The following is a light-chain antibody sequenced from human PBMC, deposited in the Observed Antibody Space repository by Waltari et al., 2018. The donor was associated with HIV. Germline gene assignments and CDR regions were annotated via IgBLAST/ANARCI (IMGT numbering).Light chain of an antibody. Sequence: EIVMTQSPATLSVSPGERATLSCRASQSVSSNLAWYQQKPGQAPRLLVFGASTRATGIPARFSGSGSGTEFTLTISSLQSEDFAVDYCQQYNNWPPEITFGPGTKVDIK. CDR2: GAS. CDR1: QSVSSN. V-gene: IGKV3-15*01. J-gene: IGKJ3*01. CDR3: QQYNNWPPEIT.